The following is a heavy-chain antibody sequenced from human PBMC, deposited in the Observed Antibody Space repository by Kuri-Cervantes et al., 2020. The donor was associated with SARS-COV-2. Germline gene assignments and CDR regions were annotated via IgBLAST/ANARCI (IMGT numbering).Heavy chain of an antibody. Sequence: GGSLRLSCAASRFTFSNYTMNWVRQAPGKGLEWVSSIGRSSSCLYCADSLKGRFTISTDNAKSSLYLQMNSLRAEDTAVYYCARAITHIVPAAIELWYFDLWGRGTLVTVSS. D-gene: IGHD2-2*01. J-gene: IGHJ2*01. CDR3: ARAITHIVPAAIELWYFDL. CDR1: RFTFSNYT. CDR2: IGRSSSCL. V-gene: IGHV3-21*01.